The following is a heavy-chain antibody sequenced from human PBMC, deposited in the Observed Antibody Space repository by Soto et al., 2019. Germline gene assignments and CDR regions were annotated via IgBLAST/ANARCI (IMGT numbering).Heavy chain of an antibody. V-gene: IGHV3-21*01. Sequence: EVQLVESGGGLVKPGGSLRLSCAASGFTFSSYSMNWVRQAPGKGLEWVSSISSSSSYIYYADSVKGRFTISRDNAKNSLYLQMNSLRAEDTAVYYCATSIMITFVGVIVHFDYWGQGTLVTVSS. D-gene: IGHD3-16*02. CDR1: GFTFSSYS. CDR3: ATSIMITFVGVIVHFDY. CDR2: ISSSSSYI. J-gene: IGHJ4*02.